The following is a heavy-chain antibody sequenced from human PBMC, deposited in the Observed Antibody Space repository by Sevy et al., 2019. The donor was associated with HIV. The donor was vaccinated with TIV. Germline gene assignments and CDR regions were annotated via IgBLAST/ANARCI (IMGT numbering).Heavy chain of an antibody. CDR3: ARDLEFYDYGDYGPAFMPDY. Sequence: GGSLRLSCAASGFTFSTYGMHWVRLAPGKGLEWVAVIWFDGSNTYYADSVKGRFTISRDIAKNTLHLQMNGLRAEDTAVYYCARDLEFYDYGDYGPAFMPDYWGQGTLVTVSS. J-gene: IGHJ4*02. V-gene: IGHV3-33*01. D-gene: IGHD4-17*01. CDR1: GFTFSTYG. CDR2: IWFDGSNT.